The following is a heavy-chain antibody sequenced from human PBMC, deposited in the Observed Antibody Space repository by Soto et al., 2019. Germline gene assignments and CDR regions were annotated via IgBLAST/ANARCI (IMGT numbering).Heavy chain of an antibody. CDR1: RFTFSSYD. J-gene: IGHJ6*02. V-gene: IGHV3-48*03. CDR2: IRSSGRTM. CDR3: AREGGYCTSTICYKFGLDI. Sequence: GGSLRLSCEAFRFTFSSYDMIWVRQAAGKGLEWVSSIRSSGRTMYYADSVEGRFTVSRDNAKNLLYLQMNGLRAEDTAVYYCAREGGYCTSTICYKFGLDIWGQGTTVTVSS. D-gene: IGHD2-2*02.